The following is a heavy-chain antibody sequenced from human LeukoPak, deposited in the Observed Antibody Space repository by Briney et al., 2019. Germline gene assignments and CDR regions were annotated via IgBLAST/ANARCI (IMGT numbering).Heavy chain of an antibody. Sequence: WASVKVSCKVSGYTFTGYYMHWVRQAPGQGLEWMGWINPNSGGTNYAQKFQGRVTMTRDTSISTAYMELSRLRSDDTAVYYCARDDYGGNSGADYWGQGTLVTVSS. D-gene: IGHD4-23*01. J-gene: IGHJ4*02. CDR1: GYTFTGYY. V-gene: IGHV1-2*02. CDR2: INPNSGGT. CDR3: ARDDYGGNSGADY.